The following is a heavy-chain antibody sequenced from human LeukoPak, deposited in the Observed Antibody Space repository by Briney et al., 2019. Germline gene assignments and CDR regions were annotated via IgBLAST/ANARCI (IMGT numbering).Heavy chain of an antibody. CDR1: GCTFSTYA. CDR2: VSGSGGSI. Sequence: GGSLRLSCAASGCTFSTYAMNWVRQAPGKGLEGVSDVSGSGGSIWYAESVKGRFTISRDESKNTLFLQMNSLRAEDTAVYFCARSVVVGTAGIRRAFDIWGQGTMVTVSS. D-gene: IGHD2-15*01. J-gene: IGHJ3*02. CDR3: ARSVVVGTAGIRRAFDI. V-gene: IGHV3-23*01.